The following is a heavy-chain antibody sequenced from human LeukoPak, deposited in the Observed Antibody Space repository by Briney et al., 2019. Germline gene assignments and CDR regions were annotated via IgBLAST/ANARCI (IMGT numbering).Heavy chain of an antibody. V-gene: IGHV2-70*01. J-gene: IGHJ4*02. D-gene: IGHD6-19*01. CDR3: ARHSSGWHFDY. Sequence: GSGPALVKPTQTLTLTSTFSGFSLSTRGMCVCWIRQPPGKALEWLALIDWYDDKYYSTCLKTRLTISKDTSKNQVVLTMTNMDPVDTATYYCARHSSGWHFDYWGQGTLVTVSS. CDR1: GFSLSTRGMC. CDR2: IDWYDDK.